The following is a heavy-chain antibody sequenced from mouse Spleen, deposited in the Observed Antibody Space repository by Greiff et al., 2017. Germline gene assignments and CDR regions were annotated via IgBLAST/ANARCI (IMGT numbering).Heavy chain of an antibody. D-gene: IGHD4-1*01. CDR3: ARTWDYFDY. CDR1: GYTFTSYW. Sequence: QVQLQQPGAELVRPGTSVKLSCKASGYTFTSYWMHWVKQRPGQGLEWIGVIDPSDSYTNYNQKFKGKATLTVDTSSSTAYMQLSSLTSEDSAVYYCARTWDYFDYWGQGTTLTVSS. CDR2: IDPSDSYT. V-gene: IGHV1-59*01. J-gene: IGHJ2*01.